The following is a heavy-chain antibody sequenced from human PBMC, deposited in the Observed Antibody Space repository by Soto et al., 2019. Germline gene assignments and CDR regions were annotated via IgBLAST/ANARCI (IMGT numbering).Heavy chain of an antibody. Sequence: QVQLQPSSPGLVKPSQALSLTCDISGDSVSSNSAGWNWIRQTPSIGLEWLGRTYYKSKWYYTYVASVKSRINVSPDTSKKQFALQWTSVTREDTAVYYCARGSWDDVSGHYYMDVWDKGTTVTVSS. CDR1: GDSVSSNSAG. V-gene: IGHV6-1*01. CDR3: ARGSWDDVSGHYYMDV. D-gene: IGHD1-1*01. CDR2: TYYKSKWYY. J-gene: IGHJ6*03.